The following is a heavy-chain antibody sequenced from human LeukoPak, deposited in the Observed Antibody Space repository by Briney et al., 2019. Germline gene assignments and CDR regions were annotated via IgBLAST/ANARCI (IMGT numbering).Heavy chain of an antibody. V-gene: IGHV3-23*01. Sequence: GGSLRLSCAASGFTFSSYAMSWVRQAPGKGLEWVSGISGSGGSTYYADSVKGRFTISRDNSKNTLYLQMNSLRAEDTAVYYCAKDLISSTAARRFDYWGQGTLVTVSS. J-gene: IGHJ4*02. CDR1: GFTFSSYA. CDR3: AKDLISSTAARRFDY. D-gene: IGHD6-6*01. CDR2: ISGSGGST.